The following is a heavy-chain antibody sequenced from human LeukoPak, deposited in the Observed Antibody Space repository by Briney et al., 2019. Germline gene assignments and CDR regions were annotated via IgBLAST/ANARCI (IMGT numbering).Heavy chain of an antibody. V-gene: IGHV6-1*01. CDR3: ARLDGDEDY. CDR2: TYYRSKWYN. D-gene: IGHD4-17*01. Sequence: SQTLSLTCAISGDSVSSNSAAWHWTTQSPSRGLEWLGRTYYRSKWYNDYAVSVKSRITINPDTSQNQFSLQLNSVTPEDTAVYYCARLDGDEDYWGQGTLVTVSS. J-gene: IGHJ4*02. CDR1: GDSVSSNSAA.